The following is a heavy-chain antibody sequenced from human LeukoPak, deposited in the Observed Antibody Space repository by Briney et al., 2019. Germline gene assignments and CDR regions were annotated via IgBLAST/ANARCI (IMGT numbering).Heavy chain of an antibody. J-gene: IGHJ4*02. Sequence: PGGSLRLSCAASEFTFSDYYMNWIRQAPGKGLEWLSYISGSSSHTNYADSVKGRFTISRDNAKNSLYLQMNSLRAEDSGVYYCARGGGYYFDYWGQGTLVTVSS. D-gene: IGHD6-13*01. CDR3: ARGGGYYFDY. CDR1: EFTFSDYY. CDR2: ISGSSSHT. V-gene: IGHV3-11*05.